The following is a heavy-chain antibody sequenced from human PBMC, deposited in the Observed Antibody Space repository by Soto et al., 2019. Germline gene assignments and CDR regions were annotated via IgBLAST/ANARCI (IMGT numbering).Heavy chain of an antibody. CDR1: GYRFNHYW. Sequence: GESLKISCTGSGYRFNHYWIGWVRQMPGKGLEWLAIIYPGDSDTKYSPSFQGHVTISADRSISTAYLQWSSLKASDTAMYYCARLGYCTGGNCYLDYWGQGTLVTVSS. D-gene: IGHD2-8*02. CDR3: ARLGYCTGGNCYLDY. CDR2: IYPGDSDT. V-gene: IGHV5-51*01. J-gene: IGHJ4*02.